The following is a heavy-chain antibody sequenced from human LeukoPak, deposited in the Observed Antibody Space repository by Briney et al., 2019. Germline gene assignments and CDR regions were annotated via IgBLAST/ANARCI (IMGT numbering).Heavy chain of an antibody. CDR1: GGTFSRYA. D-gene: IGHD3-10*01. J-gene: IGHJ6*04. CDR3: ARDFYGSGNCMDV. V-gene: IGHV1-69*06. Sequence: GSSVKVSCKASGGTFSRYAISSVGQAPGPPLEWMGGIIPIFGTANYAQKLQGRVTITADKSKSTAYMELSSLRSEDTAVYCCARDFYGSGNCMDVWGEGTTVTVSS. CDR2: IIPIFGTA.